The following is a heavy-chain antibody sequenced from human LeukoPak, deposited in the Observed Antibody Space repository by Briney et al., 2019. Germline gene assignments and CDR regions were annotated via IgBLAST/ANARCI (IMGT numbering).Heavy chain of an antibody. V-gene: IGHV4-59*01. CDR2: NYYSGST. J-gene: IGHJ4*02. D-gene: IGHD3-3*01. CDR1: GGSISSYY. Sequence: SETLSLTCTVSGGSISSYYWSWIRQPPGKGLEWIGYNYYSGSTNYNPSLKSRVTISVATSKNQFSLKLSSVTAAATAVYDCARTTHYDFWSCYFFDYWGQGTLVTVSS. CDR3: ARTTHYDFWSCYFFDY.